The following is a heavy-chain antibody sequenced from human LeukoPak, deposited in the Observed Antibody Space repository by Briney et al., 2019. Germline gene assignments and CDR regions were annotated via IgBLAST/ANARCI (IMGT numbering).Heavy chain of an antibody. CDR2: IYDSGST. J-gene: IGHJ6*02. D-gene: IGHD6-6*01. CDR3: ARGRGAARFPMDV. CDR1: GGSINNYC. Sequence: SETLSLTCTVSGGSINNYCWSWIRQPPGKGLEWIGYIYDSGSTNYIPSLQSRVTISIDTSKNQFALRLTSVTAADTAVYYCARGRGAARFPMDVWGQGTTVTVSS. V-gene: IGHV4-59*01.